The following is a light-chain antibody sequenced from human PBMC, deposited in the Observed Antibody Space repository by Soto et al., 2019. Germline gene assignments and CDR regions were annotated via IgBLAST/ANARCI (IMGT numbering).Light chain of an antibody. Sequence: QSALTQPPSASGSPGQSVTISCTGTSSDVGGYNYVSWYQQHPGKAPKLMIYEVSKRPSGVPDRFSGSKSGNTASLTVSGLQAEDDDDYYCSSYAGSNNLVVFGGGTKVTVL. J-gene: IGLJ2*01. CDR1: SSDVGGYNY. CDR2: EVS. CDR3: SSYAGSNNLVV. V-gene: IGLV2-8*01.